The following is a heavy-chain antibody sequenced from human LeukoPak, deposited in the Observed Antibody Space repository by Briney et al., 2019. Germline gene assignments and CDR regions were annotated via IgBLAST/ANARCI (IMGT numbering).Heavy chain of an antibody. V-gene: IGHV1-2*06. CDR2: INPNSGGT. CDR1: GDTFTGYY. D-gene: IGHD1-7*01. J-gene: IGHJ4*02. Sequence: ASVKVSCKASGDTFTGYYMHWVRQAPGQGLEWMGRINPNSGGTNYAQKFQGRVTMTRDTSISTAYMELSRLRSDDTAVYYCARDPPSITGTTDCDYWGQGTLVTVSS. CDR3: ARDPPSITGTTDCDY.